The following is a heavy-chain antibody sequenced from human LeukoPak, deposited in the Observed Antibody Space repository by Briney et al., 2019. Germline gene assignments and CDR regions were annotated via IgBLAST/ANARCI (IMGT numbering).Heavy chain of an antibody. D-gene: IGHD6-19*01. Sequence: GGSLRLSCAASGLTFTNYAMSWVRQAPGKGLEWVSVIFRDGTTYYADSVKGRFAISRDNSKNTLSLEMNSLRAEDTAIYYCASLSLSYSSGWYWIDYWGQGTLVTVST. V-gene: IGHV3-23*01. CDR1: GLTFTNYA. CDR2: IFRDGTT. J-gene: IGHJ4*02. CDR3: ASLSLSYSSGWYWIDY.